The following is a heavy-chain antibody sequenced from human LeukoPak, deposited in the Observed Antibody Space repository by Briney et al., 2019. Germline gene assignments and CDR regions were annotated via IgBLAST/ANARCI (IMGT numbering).Heavy chain of an antibody. CDR1: GFIFRTYW. CDR3: ASDSLGYSSGSYFTY. CDR2: IKQDGSEK. D-gene: IGHD2-15*01. J-gene: IGHJ4*02. Sequence: PGGSLRLSCAASGFIFRTYWMSWVRQAPGQGLEWVANIKQDGSEKYYVDSVKGRFTISRDNAKNSLYLQMNSLRDEGTAVYYCASDSLGYSSGSYFTYWGQGTLVTVSS. V-gene: IGHV3-7*03.